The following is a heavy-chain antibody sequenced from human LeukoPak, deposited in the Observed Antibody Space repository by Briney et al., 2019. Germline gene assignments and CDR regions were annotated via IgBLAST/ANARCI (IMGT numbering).Heavy chain of an antibody. D-gene: IGHD1-26*01. J-gene: IGHJ5*02. CDR3: ARHERWELNWFDP. CDR2: IYYSGSS. V-gene: IGHV4-39*01. Sequence: PSETLSLTCTVSGGSISSSTYYWGWIRQPPGKGLEWIGSIYYSGSSYYNPSLKSRVTISVDTSKNQFSLKLSSVTAADTAVYYCARHERWELNWFDPWGQGTLVTVSP. CDR1: GGSISSSTYY.